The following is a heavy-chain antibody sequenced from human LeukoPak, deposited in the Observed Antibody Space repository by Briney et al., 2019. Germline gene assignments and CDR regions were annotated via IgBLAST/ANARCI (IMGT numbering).Heavy chain of an antibody. CDR1: GGSISSNW. J-gene: IGHJ4*02. V-gene: IGHV4-4*02. CDR3: ASTIVGATRGFDY. D-gene: IGHD1-26*01. Sequence: PSETLSLTCAVSGGSISSNWWSWVRQSPGKGLEWIAEIYHNGDTNYNPSLKSRVTISVDQSKSQFSLELNSVTAADTAVYYCASTIVGATRGFDYWGQGTLVTVSS. CDR2: IYHNGDT.